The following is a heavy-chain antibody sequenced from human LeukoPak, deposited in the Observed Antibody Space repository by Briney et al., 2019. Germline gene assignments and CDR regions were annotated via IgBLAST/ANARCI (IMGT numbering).Heavy chain of an antibody. J-gene: IGHJ6*02. Sequence: ASVRVPCKASGYTFTSYGISWVRQAPGQGLEWMGWISAYNGNTNYAQKLQGRVTMTTDTSTSTAYMELRSLRSDDTAVYYCASGLGFCSGSDCTNLVKDYYYGMNVWGQGTTVTVSS. CDR1: GYTFTSYG. D-gene: IGHD2-15*01. CDR3: ASGLGFCSGSDCTNLVKDYYYGMNV. CDR2: ISAYNGNT. V-gene: IGHV1-18*01.